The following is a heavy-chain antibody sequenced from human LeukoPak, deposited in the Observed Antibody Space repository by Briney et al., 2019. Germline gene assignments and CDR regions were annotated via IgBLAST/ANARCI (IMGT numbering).Heavy chain of an antibody. CDR3: ARGRQGTLDAFNI. Sequence: SETLSLTCAVYGGSFGGYYWSWIRQPARKGLEWIGRIYTSGSTSYNPSLKSRVTLSVDTSKNHFSLNLSSVTAADTAVYYCARGRQGTLDAFNIWGQGTMVTVSS. CDR1: GGSFGGYY. V-gene: IGHV4-59*10. J-gene: IGHJ3*02. CDR2: IYTSGST. D-gene: IGHD3/OR15-3a*01.